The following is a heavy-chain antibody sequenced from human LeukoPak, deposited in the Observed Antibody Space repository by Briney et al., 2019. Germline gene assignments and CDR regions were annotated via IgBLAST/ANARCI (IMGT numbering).Heavy chain of an antibody. D-gene: IGHD2-15*01. CDR2: IYTSGST. V-gene: IGHV4-4*07. J-gene: IGHJ6*02. CDR1: GGSISSYY. CDR3: ARRREYCSGGSCYDYGMDV. Sequence: SETLSLTCTVSGGSISSYYWSWIRQPAGKGLEWIGRIYTSGSTNYNPSLKSRVTMSVDTSKNQFSLKLSPVTAADTAVYYCARRREYCSGGSCYDYGMDVWGQGTTVTVSS.